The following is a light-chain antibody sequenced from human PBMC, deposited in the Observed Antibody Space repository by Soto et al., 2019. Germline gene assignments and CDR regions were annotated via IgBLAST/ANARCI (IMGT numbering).Light chain of an antibody. CDR3: QQYGSSPWT. CDR2: GAS. J-gene: IGKJ1*01. CDR1: QSGSSNY. Sequence: EIVLTQSPGTQSLSPGERATLSCRASQSGSSNYLSWYQQKPGQAPRLLIYGASSRATGIPDRFSGSGSGTDFTLTISRLEPEDFAVYFCQQYGSSPWTFGQGTKVEIK. V-gene: IGKV3-20*01.